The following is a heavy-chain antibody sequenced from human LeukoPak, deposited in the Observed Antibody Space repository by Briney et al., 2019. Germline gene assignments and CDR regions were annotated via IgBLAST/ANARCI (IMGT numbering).Heavy chain of an antibody. Sequence: SVKVSCKASGGTFSSYTISWVRQAPGQGLEWMGRIIPILGIANYAQKFQGRVTITADKSTSTAYMELSSLRSEDTAVYYCARDDSSSYYYFDYWGQETLVTVSS. CDR2: IIPILGIA. J-gene: IGHJ4*02. CDR3: ARDDSSSYYYFDY. D-gene: IGHD6-6*01. V-gene: IGHV1-69*04. CDR1: GGTFSSYT.